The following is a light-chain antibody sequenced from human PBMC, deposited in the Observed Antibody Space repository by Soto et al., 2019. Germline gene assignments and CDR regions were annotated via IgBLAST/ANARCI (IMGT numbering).Light chain of an antibody. V-gene: IGKV3-20*01. CDR1: QYINTR. CDR2: QTS. Sequence: EIVLTQSPATLSSFPGDRVILSCRASQYINTRLAWYQHRPGQAPRLLIYQTSIRAAGIPARFSGSGSGTDFTLTISRLEPEDFAVYYCQQYGSSGTFGQGTKVDNK. J-gene: IGKJ1*01. CDR3: QQYGSSGT.